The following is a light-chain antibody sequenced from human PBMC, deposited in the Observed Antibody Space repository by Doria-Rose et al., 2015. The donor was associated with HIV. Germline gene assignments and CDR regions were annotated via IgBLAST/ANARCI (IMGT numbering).Light chain of an antibody. CDR2: GAS. Sequence: DIQVTQSPSFLSASVGVRVTITCRASQGISRYLAWYQQKPGIAPTLLIFGASTLQSGVPSRFSGSGSGTEITLTISSLQPEDFATYYCQQFDSFPRTFGQGTKVELK. V-gene: IGKV1-9*01. CDR3: QQFDSFPRT. CDR1: QGISRY. J-gene: IGKJ1*01.